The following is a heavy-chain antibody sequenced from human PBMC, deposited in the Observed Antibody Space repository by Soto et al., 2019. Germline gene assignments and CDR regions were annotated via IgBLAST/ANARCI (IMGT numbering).Heavy chain of an antibody. Sequence: GSLRLSCVASGFTFSSYWMSWVRQAPGKGLEWVANIKQDGSEKYYVDSVKGRFTISRDNAKNSLYLQMNSLRAEDTAVYYCARLFRDDSSGYYRPYYFDYWGQGTLVTVSS. CDR1: GFTFSSYW. CDR2: IKQDGSEK. CDR3: ARLFRDDSSGYYRPYYFDY. D-gene: IGHD3-22*01. J-gene: IGHJ4*02. V-gene: IGHV3-7*03.